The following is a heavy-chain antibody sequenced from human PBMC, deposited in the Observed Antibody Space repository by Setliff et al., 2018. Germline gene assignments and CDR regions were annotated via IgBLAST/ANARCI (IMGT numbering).Heavy chain of an antibody. V-gene: IGHV1-8*03. CDR3: ATGGLLWFGELSGGAFDI. CDR1: GYTFTSYD. D-gene: IGHD3-10*01. Sequence: ASVKVSCKASGYTFTSYDINWVRQATGQGLEWMGWMNPNRGNTGYAQKFQGRVTITRNTSISTAYMELSSLRSEDTAVYYCATGGLLWFGELSGGAFDIWGQGTMVTVSS. J-gene: IGHJ3*02. CDR2: MNPNRGNT.